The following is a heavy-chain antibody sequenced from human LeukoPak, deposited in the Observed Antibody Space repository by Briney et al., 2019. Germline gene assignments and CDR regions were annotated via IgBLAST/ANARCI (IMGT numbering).Heavy chain of an antibody. CDR1: GGSISNTAYY. Sequence: SETLSLTCTVSGGSISNTAYYWGWIRQHPGKGLEWIGYIYYSGSTYYNPSLKSRVTISVDTSKNQFSLKLSSVTAADTAVYYCARENMHHFDIWGQGTMVTVSS. CDR3: ARENMHHFDI. V-gene: IGHV4-31*03. J-gene: IGHJ3*02. D-gene: IGHD2/OR15-2a*01. CDR2: IYYSGST.